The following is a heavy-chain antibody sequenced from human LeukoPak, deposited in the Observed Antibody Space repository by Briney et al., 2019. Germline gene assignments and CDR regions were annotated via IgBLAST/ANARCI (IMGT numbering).Heavy chain of an antibody. V-gene: IGHV4-59*01. Sequence: ASETLSLTCTVSGGSISSYYWSWIRQPPGKGLEWVGYIYYSGTTNYNPSLKSRVTISVDTSKNQFSLKLSSVTAADTAVYYCARGVYIAAAQYGYWGQGTLVTVSS. CDR2: IYYSGTT. D-gene: IGHD6-13*01. CDR1: GGSISSYY. J-gene: IGHJ4*02. CDR3: ARGVYIAAAQYGY.